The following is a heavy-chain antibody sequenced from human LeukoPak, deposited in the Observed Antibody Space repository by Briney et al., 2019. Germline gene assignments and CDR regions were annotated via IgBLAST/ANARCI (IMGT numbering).Heavy chain of an antibody. V-gene: IGHV4-59*01. Sequence: ASETLSLTCTVSGGSISSYYWSWIRQPPGKGLEWVGYIYYSGTTNYNPSLKSRVTISVDTSKNQFSLKLSSVTAADTAVYYCARGVYIAAAQYGYWGQGTLVTVSS. CDR2: IYYSGTT. D-gene: IGHD6-13*01. CDR1: GGSISSYY. J-gene: IGHJ4*02. CDR3: ARGVYIAAAQYGY.